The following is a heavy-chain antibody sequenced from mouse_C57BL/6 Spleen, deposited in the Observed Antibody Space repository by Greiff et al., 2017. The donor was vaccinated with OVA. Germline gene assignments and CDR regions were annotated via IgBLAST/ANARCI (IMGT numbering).Heavy chain of an antibody. CDR1: GYTFTDYY. D-gene: IGHD4-1*01. CDR2: IGPGSGST. CDR3: ASWDYYAMDY. Sequence: QVQLQQPGAELVRPGSSVKLSCKASGYTFTDYYINWVKQRPGQGLEWIGKIGPGSGSTYYNEKFKGKATLTADKSSSTAYMQLSSLTSEDSAVYFCASWDYYAMDYWGQGTSVTVSS. V-gene: IGHV1-77*01. J-gene: IGHJ4*01.